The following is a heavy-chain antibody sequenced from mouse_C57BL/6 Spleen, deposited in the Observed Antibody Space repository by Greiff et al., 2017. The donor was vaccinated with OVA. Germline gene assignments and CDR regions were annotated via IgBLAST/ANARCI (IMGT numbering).Heavy chain of an antibody. J-gene: IGHJ2*01. D-gene: IGHD3-3*01. CDR2: IWWDDDK. CDR3: ARIAGGDVEDFDY. CDR1: GFSLSTFGMG. V-gene: IGHV8-8*01. Sequence: QVTLKESGPGILQPSQTLSLTCSFSGFSLSTFGMGVGWLRQPSGQGLEWLAHIWWDDDKYYNPALKSRLTISKDTSKNQVFLKIANVDTADTATDYCARIAGGDVEDFDYWGQGTTLTVSS.